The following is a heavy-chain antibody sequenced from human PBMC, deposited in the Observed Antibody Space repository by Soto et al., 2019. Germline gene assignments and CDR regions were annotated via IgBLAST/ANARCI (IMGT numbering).Heavy chain of an antibody. CDR1: GGLFSSYA. Sequence: QEQLVQSGAEVKKPGSSVKVSCKASGGLFSSYAISWVRQAPGQGLEWMGGINPVFSTAYYAQKFQGRVTITADESTNTAYMELSSLRSEDTAIYYCARGGSGDVWFNEFWGQGSLVTVSS. J-gene: IGHJ4*02. V-gene: IGHV1-69*01. CDR2: INPVFSTA. CDR3: ARGGSGDVWFNEF. D-gene: IGHD2-15*01.